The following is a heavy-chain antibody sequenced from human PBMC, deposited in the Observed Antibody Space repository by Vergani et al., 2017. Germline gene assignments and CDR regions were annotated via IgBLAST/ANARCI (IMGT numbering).Heavy chain of an antibody. V-gene: IGHV3-48*04. Sequence: QLVESGGGWVQPGGSLRLSCVVSGFDFSSYIMNWVRQAPGKGLEWVSFVSTGTKSQSYAESVKGRFTISRDNAKNSLYLQMNSLRAEDTAVYFCARLGLTASRREAPVFDYWGQGTLVTVSP. CDR2: VSTGTKSQ. D-gene: IGHD6-13*01. J-gene: IGHJ4*02. CDR1: GFDFSSYI. CDR3: ARLGLTASRREAPVFDY.